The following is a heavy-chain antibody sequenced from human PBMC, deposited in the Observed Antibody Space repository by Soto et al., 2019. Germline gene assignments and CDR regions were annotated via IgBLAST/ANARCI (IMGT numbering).Heavy chain of an antibody. D-gene: IGHD6-13*01. CDR1: GFTFSSYG. Sequence: EVQLLESGGGLVQPGGSLRLSCAASGFTFSSYGINWLRQAPGKGLEWVSGISGSGDSTHYADSVKGRFTISRDNSKNTLYLQMNSLRAEDTAVYYCAKQAPYSNSWYEIDHWGQGTLVTVSS. CDR2: ISGSGDST. V-gene: IGHV3-23*01. J-gene: IGHJ4*02. CDR3: AKQAPYSNSWYEIDH.